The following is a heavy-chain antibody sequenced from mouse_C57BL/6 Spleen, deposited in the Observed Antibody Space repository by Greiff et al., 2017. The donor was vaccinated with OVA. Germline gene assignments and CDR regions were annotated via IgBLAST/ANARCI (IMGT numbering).Heavy chain of an antibody. CDR1: GYTFTSYW. CDR3: ATFTTVVAKGY. J-gene: IGHJ2*01. Sequence: VKQSCKASGYTFTSYWMQWVKQRPGQGLEWIGEIDPSDSYTNYNQKFKGKATLTVDTSSSTAYMQLSSLTSEDSAVYYCATFTTVVAKGYWGQGTTLTVSS. D-gene: IGHD1-1*01. V-gene: IGHV1-50*01. CDR2: IDPSDSYT.